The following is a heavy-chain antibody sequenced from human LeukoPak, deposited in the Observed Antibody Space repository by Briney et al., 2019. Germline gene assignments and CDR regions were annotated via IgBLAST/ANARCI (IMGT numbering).Heavy chain of an antibody. J-gene: IGHJ4*02. CDR2: MNPNSGNT. V-gene: IGHV1-8*01. D-gene: IGHD5-12*01. CDR3: ARRKIHSGYDWVFDY. Sequence: GASVKVSCKASGYTFTSYDIDWVRQATGQGLEWMGWMNPNSGNTGYAQKFQGRVTMTRNTSISTAYMELSSLRSEDTAVYYCARRKIHSGYDWVFDYWGQGTLVTVSP. CDR1: GYTFTSYD.